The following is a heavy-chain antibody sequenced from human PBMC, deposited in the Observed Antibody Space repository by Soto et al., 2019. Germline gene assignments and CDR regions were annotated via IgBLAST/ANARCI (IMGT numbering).Heavy chain of an antibody. J-gene: IGHJ6*02. CDR3: ARSYCSGGSCYYDYYYYGMDV. D-gene: IGHD2-15*01. Sequence: QVQLVQSGAEVKKTGSSVKVSCKASGGTFSSYAISWVRQAPGQGLEWMGGIIPIFGTANYAQKFQGRVTITADESTSTAYMELSSLRSEDTAVYYCARSYCSGGSCYYDYYYYGMDVWGQGTTVTVSS. CDR1: GGTFSSYA. V-gene: IGHV1-69*01. CDR2: IIPIFGTA.